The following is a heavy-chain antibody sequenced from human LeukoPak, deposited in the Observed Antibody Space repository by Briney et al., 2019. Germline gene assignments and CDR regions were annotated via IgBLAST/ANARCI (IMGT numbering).Heavy chain of an antibody. D-gene: IGHD3-9*01. J-gene: IGHJ4*02. Sequence: GRSLRLSCAASGFTFSSYAMHWVRQAPGKGLEWVAVISYDGSNKYYADSVKGRFTISRDNSKNTLYLQMNSLRAEDTAVYYCARAALRYFDWLFNYWGQGTLVTVSS. CDR3: ARAALRYFDWLFNY. CDR2: ISYDGSNK. V-gene: IGHV3-30-3*01. CDR1: GFTFSSYA.